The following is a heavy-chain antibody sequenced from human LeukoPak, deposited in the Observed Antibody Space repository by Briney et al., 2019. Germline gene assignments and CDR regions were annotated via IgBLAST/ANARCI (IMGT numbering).Heavy chain of an antibody. V-gene: IGHV4-4*07. CDR1: GGSISSYY. Sequence: SETLSLTCTVSGGSISSYYWSWIRQPAGKGLEWIGRIYTSGSTNYNPSLKSRVTISVDTSKNQFSLKLSSVTAADTAVYYCARTAHAPGIAVAGIYYYYYYYMDVWGKGTTVTISS. D-gene: IGHD6-19*01. CDR2: IYTSGST. CDR3: ARTAHAPGIAVAGIYYYYYYYMDV. J-gene: IGHJ6*03.